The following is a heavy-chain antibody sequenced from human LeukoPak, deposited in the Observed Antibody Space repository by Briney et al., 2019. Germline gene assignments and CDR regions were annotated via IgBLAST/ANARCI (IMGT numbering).Heavy chain of an antibody. Sequence: PSETLSLTCAVYGGSFSGYYWSWIRQPPGKGLEWIGEINHSGSTNYNPSLKSRVTISVDTSKNQFSLKLSSVTAADTAVYYRARHIAVVGYFQHWGQGTLVTVSS. CDR1: GGSFSGYY. V-gene: IGHV4-34*01. D-gene: IGHD6-19*01. CDR3: ARHIAVVGYFQH. J-gene: IGHJ1*01. CDR2: INHSGST.